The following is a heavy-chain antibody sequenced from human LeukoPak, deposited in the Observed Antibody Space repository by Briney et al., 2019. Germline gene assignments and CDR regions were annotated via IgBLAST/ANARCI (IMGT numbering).Heavy chain of an antibody. CDR3: ARGRYYYDSSGSYYYYYGMDV. CDR2: INHSGST. J-gene: IGHJ6*02. V-gene: IGHV4-34*01. CDR1: GGSFSGYY. Sequence: PSETLSLTCAVYGGSFSGYYWSWIRQPPGKGLEWIGEINHSGSTNYNPSLKSRVTISVDTSKNQFSLKLSSVTAADTAVYYCARGRYYYDSSGSYYYYYGMDVWGQGTTVTVSS. D-gene: IGHD3-22*01.